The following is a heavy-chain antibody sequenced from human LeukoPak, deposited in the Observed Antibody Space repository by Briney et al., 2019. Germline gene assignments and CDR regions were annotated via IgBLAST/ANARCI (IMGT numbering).Heavy chain of an antibody. CDR2: ISSSSSYI. J-gene: IGHJ3*02. CDR3: ARDIGPHDYGDYGVSHAFDI. V-gene: IGHV3-21*01. D-gene: IGHD4-17*01. Sequence: GGSLRLSCAASGFTFSSYSMNWVRQAPGKGLEWVSSISSSSSYIYYADSVKGRFTISRDNAKNSLYLQMNSLRAEDTAVYYCARDIGPHDYGDYGVSHAFDIWGLGTMVTVSS. CDR1: GFTFSSYS.